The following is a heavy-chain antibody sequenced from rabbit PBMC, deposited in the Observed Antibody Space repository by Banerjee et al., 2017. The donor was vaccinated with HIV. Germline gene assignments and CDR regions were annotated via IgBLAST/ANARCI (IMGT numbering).Heavy chain of an antibody. J-gene: IGHJ4*01. CDR2: IDTGSGSK. CDR3: AMFFSNSGYYRDL. Sequence: QEQLVESGGGLVQPGGSLKLSCKASGFDFSSYGVSWVRQAPGKGLEWIGYIDTGSGSKDYASWVNGRFTISLDNAQNTVFLQMTSLTAADTATYFCAMFFSNSGYYRDLWGPGTLVTVS. D-gene: IGHD1-1*01. V-gene: IGHV1S47*01. CDR1: GFDFSSYG.